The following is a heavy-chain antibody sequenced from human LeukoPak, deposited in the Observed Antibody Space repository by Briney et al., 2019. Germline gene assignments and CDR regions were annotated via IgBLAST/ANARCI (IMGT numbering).Heavy chain of an antibody. V-gene: IGHV3-30*04. CDR2: ISYDGSNK. J-gene: IGHJ4*02. Sequence: PGGSLRLSCAASGFTFSSYAMHWVRQAPGKGLEWVAVISYDGSNKYYADSVKDRFTISRDNSKNTLYLQMNSLRAEDTAVYYCARDFITMVRGVPEYWGQGTLVTVSS. D-gene: IGHD3-10*01. CDR3: ARDFITMVRGVPEY. CDR1: GFTFSSYA.